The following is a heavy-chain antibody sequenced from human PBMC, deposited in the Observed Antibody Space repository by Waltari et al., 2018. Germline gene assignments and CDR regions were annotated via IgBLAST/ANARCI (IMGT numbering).Heavy chain of an antibody. CDR3: ARGYHSKDYGDPNWFDP. D-gene: IGHD4-17*01. J-gene: IGHJ5*02. CDR2: INHSGRT. CDR1: GGSFSGYY. Sequence: QVQLQQWGAGLLKPSETLSLTCAVYGGSFSGYYWSWIRQPPGKGLEWIGEINHSGRTNYHPSLKSRVTISVDTSKNQFSLKLSSVTAADTAVYYCARGYHSKDYGDPNWFDPWGQGTLVTVSS. V-gene: IGHV4-34*01.